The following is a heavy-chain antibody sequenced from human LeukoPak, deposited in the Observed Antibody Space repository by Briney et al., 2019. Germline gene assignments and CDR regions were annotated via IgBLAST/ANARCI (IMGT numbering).Heavy chain of an antibody. Sequence: GGSLRLSCAASGFTFSSYWMHWVRQAPGKGLEWVAVISYDGSNKYYADSVKGRFTISRDNSKNTLYLQMNSLRAEDTAVYYCASTGGPGALTPHPIEYYFDYWGQGTLVTVSS. D-gene: IGHD1-26*01. J-gene: IGHJ4*02. CDR2: ISYDGSNK. CDR1: GFTFSSYW. CDR3: ASTGGPGALTPHPIEYYFDY. V-gene: IGHV3-30-3*01.